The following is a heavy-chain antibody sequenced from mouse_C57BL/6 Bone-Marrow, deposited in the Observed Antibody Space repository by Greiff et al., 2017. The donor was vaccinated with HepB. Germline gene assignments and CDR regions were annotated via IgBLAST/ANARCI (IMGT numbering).Heavy chain of an antibody. V-gene: IGHV1-19*01. D-gene: IGHD2-3*01. CDR2: INPYNGGT. J-gene: IGHJ2*01. Sequence: VQLQQSGPVLVKPGASVKMSCKASGYKFTDYYMNWVKQSHGKSLEWIGVINPYNGGTSYNQKFKGKATLTVDKSSSTAYMELNSLTSEDSAVYYCAREDGPFDYWGQGTTLTVSS. CDR3: AREDGPFDY. CDR1: GYKFTDYY.